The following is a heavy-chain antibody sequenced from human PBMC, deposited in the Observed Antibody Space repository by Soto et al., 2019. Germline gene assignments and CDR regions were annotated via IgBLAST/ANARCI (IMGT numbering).Heavy chain of an antibody. V-gene: IGHV1-18*01. D-gene: IGHD2-15*01. CDR2: LSAYNGNT. J-gene: IGHJ3*02. Sequence: QVQLVQSGAEVKKPGASVKVSCKASGYTFTSYGISWVRQAPGQGLEWMGWLSAYNGNTNYAQKLQGRVTMTTDTSTSTAYMELRSLRSDDTAVYYCARDGYCSGVSFFFRTAFDIWGQGTMVTVSS. CDR3: ARDGYCSGVSFFFRTAFDI. CDR1: GYTFTSYG.